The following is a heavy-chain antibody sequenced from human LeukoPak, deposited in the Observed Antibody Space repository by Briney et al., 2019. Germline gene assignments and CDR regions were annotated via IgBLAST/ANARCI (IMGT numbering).Heavy chain of an antibody. J-gene: IGHJ1*01. CDR1: GYTLTELS. V-gene: IGHV1-24*01. Sequence: ASVKVSCKVSGYTLTELSMHWVRQAPGKGLEWMGGFDPEDGETIYAQKFQGRVTMTEDTSTDTAYMELSSLRSEDTAFYYCAKEEFVTRFRGLTLWKTFKAGAQAPRVTFPS. D-gene: IGHD3-10*01. CDR3: AKEEFVTRFRGLTLWKTFKA. CDR2: FDPEDGET.